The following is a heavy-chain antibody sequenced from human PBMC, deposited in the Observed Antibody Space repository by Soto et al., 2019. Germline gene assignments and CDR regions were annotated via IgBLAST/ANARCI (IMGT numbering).Heavy chain of an antibody. Sequence: VQLVQSGAEVKKPGDSVKVSCKASGYTFTSYGISWVRQAPGQGLEWMGWISAYNGNTNYDQKLQGRVTMTKDTPTSTAYMELRSVGSYDTVVYYYARYYDLRESYRAPFGYWGQVTLVTVSS. CDR1: GYTFTSYG. V-gene: IGHV1-18*01. CDR2: ISAYNGNT. J-gene: IGHJ4*02. CDR3: ARYYDLRESYRAPFGY. D-gene: IGHD3-16*02.